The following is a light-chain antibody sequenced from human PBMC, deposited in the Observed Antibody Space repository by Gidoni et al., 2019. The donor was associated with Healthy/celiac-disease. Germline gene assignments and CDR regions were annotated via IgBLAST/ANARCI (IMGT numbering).Light chain of an antibody. CDR1: QDISHY. J-gene: IGKJ5*01. Sequence: DIQMTQSPSSLSASVGDRVTITRQASQDISHYLNWYQQKPGKDPKLLIYDASNLETGVPSRFSGSGSGTNFTFTISSLQPEDIATYYCQQYDNLPLTFGQGTRLEIK. CDR3: QQYDNLPLT. V-gene: IGKV1-33*01. CDR2: DAS.